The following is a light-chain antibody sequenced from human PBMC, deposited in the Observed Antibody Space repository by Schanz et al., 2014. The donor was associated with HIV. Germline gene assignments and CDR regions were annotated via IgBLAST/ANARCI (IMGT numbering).Light chain of an antibody. V-gene: IGLV2-14*01. Sequence: QSALTQPRSVSGSPGQSVTISCTGTNSDVGGYDYVSWYQQYPGKAPKLMIYDVSNRPSGVSNRFSGSKSGNTASLTISGLQADDEADYYCSSYTSSSPLVVFGGGTKLTVL. CDR3: SSYTSSSPLVV. CDR1: NSDVGGYDY. CDR2: DVS. J-gene: IGLJ2*01.